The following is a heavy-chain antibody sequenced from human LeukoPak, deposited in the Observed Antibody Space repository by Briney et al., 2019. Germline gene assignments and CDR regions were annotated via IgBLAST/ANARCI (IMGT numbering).Heavy chain of an antibody. D-gene: IGHD2-15*01. CDR3: ARDDVVVVPRNYYYYMDV. J-gene: IGHJ6*03. V-gene: IGHV4-59*01. CDR1: GGSISSYY. Sequence: SETLSLTCAVSGGSISSYYWSWIRQPPGKGLEWIGYIYYSGSTNYNPSLKSRVTISVDTSKNQFSLKLSSVTAADTAVYYCARDDVVVVPRNYYYYMDVWGKGTTVTVSS. CDR2: IYYSGST.